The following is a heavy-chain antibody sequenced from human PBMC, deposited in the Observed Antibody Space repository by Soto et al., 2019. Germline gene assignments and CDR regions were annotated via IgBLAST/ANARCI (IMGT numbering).Heavy chain of an antibody. CDR3: ATGIAAAGTRY. CDR2: IYYSGST. J-gene: IGHJ4*02. CDR1: GGSVSSGSYY. V-gene: IGHV4-61*01. Sequence: SETLSLTCTVSGGSVSSGSYYWSWIRQPPGKGLEWIGYIYYSGSTNYNPSLKSRVTMSVDTSKNQFSLKLSSVTAADTAVYYCATGIAAAGTRYWGQGTLVTVSS. D-gene: IGHD6-13*01.